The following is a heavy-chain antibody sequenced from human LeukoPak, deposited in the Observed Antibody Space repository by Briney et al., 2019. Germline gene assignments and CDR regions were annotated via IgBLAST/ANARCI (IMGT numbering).Heavy chain of an antibody. V-gene: IGHV1-69*01. CDR1: GGTFSSYA. J-gene: IGHJ6*04. CDR3: ARRVRRGVSHPPHYYYYYAMDV. CDR2: IIPMVRTA. Sequence: SVKVSCKSSGGTFSSYAISWVRQAPGQGLEWMGGIIPMVRTANYAQKFQGRVTITADESTSTAYMELSSLRSEDTAVYYCARRVRRGVSHPPHYYYYYAMDVWGKGTTITVSA. D-gene: IGHD3-10*01.